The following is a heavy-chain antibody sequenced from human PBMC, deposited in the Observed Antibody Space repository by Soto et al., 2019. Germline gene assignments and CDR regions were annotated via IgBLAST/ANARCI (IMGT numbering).Heavy chain of an antibody. CDR1: GFTFSSYS. V-gene: IGHV3-48*02. CDR3: AREPVPENSMKWWFDY. Sequence: QLVESGGGLVQPGGSLRLSCAASGFTFSSYSMNWVRQAPGKGLEWISYITSSGVTMYADSVRGRFTISRDDAKNSLYLQMTSLRDEDTAVYYCAREPVPENSMKWWFDYWGQGTLVTVSS. D-gene: IGHD2-15*01. J-gene: IGHJ4*02. CDR2: ITSSGVT.